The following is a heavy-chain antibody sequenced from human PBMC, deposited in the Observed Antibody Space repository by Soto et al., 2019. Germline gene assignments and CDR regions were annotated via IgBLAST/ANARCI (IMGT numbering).Heavy chain of an antibody. D-gene: IGHD2-15*01. V-gene: IGHV5-10-1*01. CDR1: GYSFTSYW. CDR3: ARHHCSGGSCYFEYYYYYYGMDV. Sequence: PGESLKISCKGSGYSFTSYWISWVRQMPGKGLEWMGRIDPSDSYTNYSPSFQGHVTISADKSISTAYLQWSSLKASDTAMYYCARHHCSGGSCYFEYYYYYYGMDVRGQGTTVTVSS. CDR2: IDPSDSYT. J-gene: IGHJ6*02.